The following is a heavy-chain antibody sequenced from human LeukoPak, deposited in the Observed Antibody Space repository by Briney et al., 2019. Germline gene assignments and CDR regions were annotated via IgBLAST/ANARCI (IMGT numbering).Heavy chain of an antibody. D-gene: IGHD6-13*01. CDR3: ARDVRTPATQAAAGKKGGAFDI. Sequence: KPSETLSLTCTVSGGSISSYYWSWIRQPAGKGLEWIGRIYTSGSTNYNPSLKSRVTMSVDTSKNQFSLKLSSVTAADTAVYYCARDVRTPATQAAAGKKGGAFDIWGQGTMVTVSS. CDR1: GGSISSYY. J-gene: IGHJ3*02. CDR2: IYTSGST. V-gene: IGHV4-4*07.